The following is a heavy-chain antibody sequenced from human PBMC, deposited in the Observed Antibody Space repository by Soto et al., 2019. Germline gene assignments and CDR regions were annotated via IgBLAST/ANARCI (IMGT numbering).Heavy chain of an antibody. D-gene: IGHD6-13*01. Sequence: QITLKESGPTLVKPTQTLTLTCTFSGFSLSTSGVGVGWIRQPPGKALEWLALMYWDDDKRYSPSLKSRLTITKNTSKNQVVLTMTNMDPVDTATYYGAHSPGAHSSSWYAGRGYYFDYWGQGTLVTVSS. V-gene: IGHV2-5*02. J-gene: IGHJ4*02. CDR3: AHSPGAHSSSWYAGRGYYFDY. CDR2: MYWDDDK. CDR1: GFSLSTSGVG.